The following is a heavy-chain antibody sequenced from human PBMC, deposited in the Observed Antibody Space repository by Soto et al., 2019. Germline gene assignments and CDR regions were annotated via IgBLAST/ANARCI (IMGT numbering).Heavy chain of an antibody. J-gene: IGHJ5*02. CDR2: IIPILDIA. D-gene: IGHD1-26*01. CDR3: AREVGDVYNDGWLDP. CDR1: GGTFSSYT. Sequence: QVQLVQSGAEVKKPGSSVKVSCKASGGTFSSYTFTWVRQAPGQGLEWMGRIIPILDIAYYAQKFQGRVTITADNSTSTTDMELSSLRSEDTAVYHCAREVGDVYNDGWLDPWGQGTLVTVSS. V-gene: IGHV1-69*08.